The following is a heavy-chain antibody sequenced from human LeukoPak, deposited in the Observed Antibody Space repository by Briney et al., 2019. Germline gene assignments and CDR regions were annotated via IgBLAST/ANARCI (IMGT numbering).Heavy chain of an antibody. D-gene: IGHD1-26*01. J-gene: IGHJ4*02. CDR3: ARALVGATSGCFDY. Sequence: PGGSLRLSCVPSVFSFCSYSMNWVRPAPGKGREWVSSISSSSSNIYYADSVKGRFTISRDNAKNSLYLQMNSLRAEDTAVYYCARALVGATSGCFDYWGQGTLVTVSS. CDR1: VFSFCSYS. V-gene: IGHV3-21*01. CDR2: ISSSSSNI.